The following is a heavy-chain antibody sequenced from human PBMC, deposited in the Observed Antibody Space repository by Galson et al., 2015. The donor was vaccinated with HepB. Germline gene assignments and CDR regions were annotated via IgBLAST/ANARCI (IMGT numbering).Heavy chain of an antibody. CDR2: ISVYNGNT. CDR1: DYTFTSYG. J-gene: IGHJ6*03. D-gene: IGHD6-13*01. CDR3: ARIAAAGSYYYYMDV. V-gene: IGHV1-18*01. Sequence: SVKVSCKASDYTFTSYGISWVRQAPGQGLEWMGWISVYNGNTNYAQKLQGRVTMTTDTSTSTAYMELRSLRSDDTAVYYCARIAAAGSYYYYMDVWGKGTTVTVSS.